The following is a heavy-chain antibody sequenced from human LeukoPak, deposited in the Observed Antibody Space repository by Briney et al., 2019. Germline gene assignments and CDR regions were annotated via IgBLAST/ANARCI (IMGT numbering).Heavy chain of an antibody. J-gene: IGHJ4*02. CDR1: GYTFTSYD. V-gene: IGHV1-8*01. CDR3: GRPLQRGSWTQRALDY. Sequence: ASVTVSCKASGYTFTSYDISWVRQATGQGLEWMGWMNPNSGNAGYAQRFQGRVTMTRNNSVSTAYMELTSLRSEDTAVYYCGRPLQRGSWTQRALDYWGQGTLVTVSS. D-gene: IGHD3-10*01. CDR2: MNPNSGNA.